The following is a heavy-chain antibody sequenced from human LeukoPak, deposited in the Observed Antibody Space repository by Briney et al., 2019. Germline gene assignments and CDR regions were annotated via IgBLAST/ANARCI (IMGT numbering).Heavy chain of an antibody. J-gene: IGHJ4*02. CDR2: ISTSGSTI. CDR1: GFTFSSYE. V-gene: IGHV3-48*03. Sequence: SGGSLRLSCAASGFTFSSYEINWVRQAPGKGLEWVSYISTSGSTIYYADSLKGRFTVSRDNAKNSLYLQMNSLRAEDTAVYYCARDFHRRLYDSSGYYLYWGQGTLVTVSS. CDR3: ARDFHRRLYDSSGYYLY. D-gene: IGHD3-22*01.